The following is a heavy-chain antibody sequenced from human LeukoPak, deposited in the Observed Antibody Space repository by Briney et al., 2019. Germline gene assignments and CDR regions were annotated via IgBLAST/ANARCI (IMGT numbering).Heavy chain of an antibody. CDR1: GDSISSYY. D-gene: IGHD2-21*02. J-gene: IGHJ3*02. V-gene: IGHV4-59*01. CDR2: IYYSGST. CDR3: ARTLYCSGDCAHAFDI. Sequence: SETLSLTCTVSGDSISSYYCSWIRQPPGKGLEWIGYIYYSGSTNYNPSLKSRVTISVDMSKNQFSLKLTSVTAADTAVYYCARTLYCSGDCAHAFDIWGQGTMVTVSS.